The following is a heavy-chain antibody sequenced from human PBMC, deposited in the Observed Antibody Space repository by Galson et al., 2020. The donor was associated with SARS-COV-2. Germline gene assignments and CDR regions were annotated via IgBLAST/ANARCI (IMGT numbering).Heavy chain of an antibody. Sequence: SQTLPLTCAVYGGSFSGYYWSWIRQPPGKGLEWIGEINHSGSTNYNPSLKSRVTISVDTSKNQFSLKLSSVTAADTAVYYWARGRYSSSWYGRRDWFEPWGQGAVVTVSS. CDR3: ARGRYSSSWYGRRDWFEP. CDR1: GGSFSGYY. J-gene: IGHJ5*02. V-gene: IGHV4-34*01. CDR2: INHSGST. D-gene: IGHD6-13*01.